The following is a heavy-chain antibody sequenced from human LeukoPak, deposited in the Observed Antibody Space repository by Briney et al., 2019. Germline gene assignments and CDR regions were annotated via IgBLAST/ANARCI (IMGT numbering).Heavy chain of an antibody. CDR3: AKGTGDTGYYFDY. Sequence: GGSLRLSCAASGFTFSDYAMNWVRQAPGKGLEWASGIRVGGELYYADSVKGRFTISRDSSENTLFLQMSGLRAEDTAVYHCAKGTGDTGYYFDYWGQGTLVTVSS. J-gene: IGHJ4*02. CDR2: IRVGGEL. D-gene: IGHD7-27*01. CDR1: GFTFSDYA. V-gene: IGHV3-23*01.